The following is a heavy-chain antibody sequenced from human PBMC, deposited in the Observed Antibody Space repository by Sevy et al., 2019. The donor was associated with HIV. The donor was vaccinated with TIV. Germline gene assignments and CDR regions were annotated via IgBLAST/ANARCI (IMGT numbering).Heavy chain of an antibody. Sequence: GGSLRLSCAAPGFTFSSYGMLWVRQAPGKGLEWVTSILYDGSNKYYADSLKGRFTISRDNSKNMLYLQMNSLRVEDTAIYYCARGLAALPGYYYGLDVWGQGTTVTVSS. D-gene: IGHD6-6*01. CDR2: ILYDGSNK. V-gene: IGHV3-30*03. CDR1: GFTFSSYG. J-gene: IGHJ6*02. CDR3: ARGLAALPGYYYGLDV.